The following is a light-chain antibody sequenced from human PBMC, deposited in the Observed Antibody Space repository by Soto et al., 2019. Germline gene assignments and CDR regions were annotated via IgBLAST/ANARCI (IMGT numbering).Light chain of an antibody. CDR2: QDS. CDR3: QAWDSVV. J-gene: IGLJ2*01. CDR1: KLGSTY. Sequence: SYELTQPPSVSVSAGETASITCSGEKLGSTYVCWYQQKPGQSPVVVIYQDSKRPSGIPERFSGSISGNTATLTISGTQAMDEADYYCQAWDSVVFRGGIKLTVL. V-gene: IGLV3-1*01.